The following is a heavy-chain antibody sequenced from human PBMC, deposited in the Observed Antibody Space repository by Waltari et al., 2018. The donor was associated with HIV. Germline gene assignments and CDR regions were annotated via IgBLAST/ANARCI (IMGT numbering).Heavy chain of an antibody. V-gene: IGHV1-69*02. D-gene: IGHD6-19*01. Sequence: QVQLVQSGAEVKKPGSSVKVSCKASGGTFSSYTISWVRKAPGQGLEWMGRISPILGIANYAQKFQGRVTITADKSTSTAYMELSSLRSEDTAVYYCARLEAVAGKGGDYWGQGTLVTVSS. CDR3: ARLEAVAGKGGDY. CDR1: GGTFSSYT. CDR2: ISPILGIA. J-gene: IGHJ4*02.